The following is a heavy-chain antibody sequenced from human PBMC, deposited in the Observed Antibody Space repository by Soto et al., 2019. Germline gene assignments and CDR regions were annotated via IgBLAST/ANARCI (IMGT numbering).Heavy chain of an antibody. CDR2: IYYTGST. V-gene: IGHV4-39*01. J-gene: IGHJ4*02. CDR3: AEGSAAAGIDY. Sequence: PSETLSLTCTVSGGSVSSSSFYRVWIRQPPGKGLEWIGSIYYTGSTYYNPSLKSRITISIDTSKNQFSLKLSSVTAADTAVYYCAEGSAAAGIDYWGQGTLVTVSS. D-gene: IGHD6-13*01. CDR1: GGSVSSSSFY.